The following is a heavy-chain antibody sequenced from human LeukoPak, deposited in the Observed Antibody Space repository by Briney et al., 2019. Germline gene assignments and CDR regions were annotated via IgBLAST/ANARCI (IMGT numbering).Heavy chain of an antibody. CDR2: IYYSGST. D-gene: IGHD3-10*01. J-gene: IGHJ6*02. Sequence: PSETLSLTCTVSGGSISSSSYYCGWIRQPPGKGLEWIGSIYYSGSTYYNPSLKSRVTISIDTSKNQFSLKLSSVTAADTAVYYCANRGAYYGSGSYGYYYYYGMDVWGQGTTVTVSS. CDR1: GGSISSSSYY. CDR3: ANRGAYYGSGSYGYYYYYGMDV. V-gene: IGHV4-39*07.